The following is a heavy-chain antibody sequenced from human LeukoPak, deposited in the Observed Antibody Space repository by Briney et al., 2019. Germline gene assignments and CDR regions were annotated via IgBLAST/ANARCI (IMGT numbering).Heavy chain of an antibody. J-gene: IGHJ4*02. CDR1: GGSFSGYY. D-gene: IGHD3-16*01. CDR3: ARFRRGTYYFDY. Sequence: PSETLSLTCAVYGGSFSGYYWSWIRQPPGKGLEWIGEINHSGSTNYNPSLKSRVTISVDTSKNQFSLKLSSVTAADTAVYYCARFRRGTYYFDYWGQGTLVTVSS. V-gene: IGHV4-34*01. CDR2: INHSGST.